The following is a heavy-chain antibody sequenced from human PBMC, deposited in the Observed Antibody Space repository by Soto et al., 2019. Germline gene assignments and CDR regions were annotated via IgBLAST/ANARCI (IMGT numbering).Heavy chain of an antibody. Sequence: PXGSLRLSCAASGFTFSSYGMHWVRQAPGKGLVWFSRINSAGSSTSYADSVKGRFTISRDNAKNTLYLQMNSLRAEDTVVYYCARGSSLLSYYGMDVWGQGTKVTDSS. CDR3: ARGSSLLSYYGMDV. J-gene: IGHJ6*02. V-gene: IGHV3-74*01. CDR2: INSAGSST. CDR1: GFTFSSYG. D-gene: IGHD2-15*01.